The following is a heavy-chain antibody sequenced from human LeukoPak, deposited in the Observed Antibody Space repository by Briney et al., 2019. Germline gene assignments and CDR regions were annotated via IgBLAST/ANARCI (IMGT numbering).Heavy chain of an antibody. CDR2: ISGSGSNT. V-gene: IGHV3-23*01. CDR3: AKIPRDLSTTDAFDI. Sequence: PGGSLRLSCAASGFTFSNYAMSWVRQATGTGLEWVSAISGSGSNTYYADSVMGRFTISRDNSKNTLYLQMNSLRAEDTAVYYCAKIPRDLSTTDAFDIWGQGTMVTVSS. CDR1: GFTFSNYA. J-gene: IGHJ3*02. D-gene: IGHD1-14*01.